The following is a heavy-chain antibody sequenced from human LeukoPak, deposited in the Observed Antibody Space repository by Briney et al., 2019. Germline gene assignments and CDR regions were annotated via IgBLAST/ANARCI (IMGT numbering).Heavy chain of an antibody. CDR1: GHTSTTYA. CDR3: ARGYCSSTSCYMGV. D-gene: IGHD2-2*01. Sequence: GASVKVSCKASGHTSTTYAIHWVRQAPGQGLERMGWINAGNGNIKYSQKLQGRVTITGDTSASTAYMELSSLRSEDTAVYYCARGYCSSTSCYMGVWGQGTTVT. CDR2: INAGNGNI. J-gene: IGHJ6*02. V-gene: IGHV1-3*01.